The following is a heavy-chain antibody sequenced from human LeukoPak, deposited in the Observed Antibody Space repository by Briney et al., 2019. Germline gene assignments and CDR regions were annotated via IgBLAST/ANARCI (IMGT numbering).Heavy chain of an antibody. D-gene: IGHD2-15*01. CDR2: ISSSGSTI. J-gene: IGHJ4*02. CDR1: GFTFSDYY. V-gene: IGHV3-11*04. CDR3: ARGYCSGGSCYSGDYFDY. Sequence: GGPLRLSCAASGFTFSDYYMSWIRQAPGKGLEWVSYISSSGSTIYYADSVKGRFTISRDNAKNSLYLQMNSLRAEDTAVYYCARGYCSGGSCYSGDYFDYWGQGTLVTVSS.